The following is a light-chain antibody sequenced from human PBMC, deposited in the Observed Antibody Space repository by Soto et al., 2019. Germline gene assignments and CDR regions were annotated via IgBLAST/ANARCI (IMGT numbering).Light chain of an antibody. Sequence: EIVMTQSPATLSVSPGERATLSCRASQSVGNNLAWYQQQPGQAPRLLIHGASTRATGVPGRFSGSGSGTEFTLTNASLQSEDFAVYYCQQYHDWPPLTFGGGTKVEIK. V-gene: IGKV3-15*01. CDR3: QQYHDWPPLT. J-gene: IGKJ4*01. CDR2: GAS. CDR1: QSVGNN.